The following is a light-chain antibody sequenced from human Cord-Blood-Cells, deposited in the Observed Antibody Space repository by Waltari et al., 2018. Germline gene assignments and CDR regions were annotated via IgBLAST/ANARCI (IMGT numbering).Light chain of an antibody. CDR2: QDS. CDR3: QAWDSSTVV. Sequence: SYELTQPPSVSVSPGQTASITGSGDKLGDNYACWYQQKPGQSPVLVIYQDSKRPSGLPERFSGSNSGNTATLTISGTQAMDEADYYCQAWDSSTVVFGGGTKLTVL. J-gene: IGLJ2*01. V-gene: IGLV3-1*01. CDR1: KLGDNY.